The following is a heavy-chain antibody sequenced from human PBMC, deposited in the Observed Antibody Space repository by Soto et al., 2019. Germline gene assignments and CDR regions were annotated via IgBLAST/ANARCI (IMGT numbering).Heavy chain of an antibody. CDR3: ARGRIAAAVKFDP. CDR1: GFTFSSYA. J-gene: IGHJ5*02. CDR2: ISYDGSNK. D-gene: IGHD6-13*01. V-gene: IGHV3-30-3*01. Sequence: QVQLVESGGGVVQPGRSLRLSCAASGFTFSSYAMHWVRQAPGPGLEWVAVISYDGSNKYYADSEKGRFTISRDNSKNTGYLQMNSLRAEDTAVYYCARGRIAAAVKFDPWGQGTLVTVSS.